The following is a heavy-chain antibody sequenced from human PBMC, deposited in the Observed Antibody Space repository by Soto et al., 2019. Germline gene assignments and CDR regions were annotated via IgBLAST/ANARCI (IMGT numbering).Heavy chain of an antibody. D-gene: IGHD3-16*02. Sequence: EVQLVESGGGLVQPGGSLRLSCAASGFTFSTYWMTWVRQAPGKGLEWVANIKQDGSEYYYVGSVKGRFTISRDNAKNSLYLQMNRLRAEDAAVYYYARGAFTTCGSYPLDYWGQGTLVTVSS. J-gene: IGHJ4*02. V-gene: IGHV3-7*04. CDR2: IKQDGSEY. CDR1: GFTFSTYW. CDR3: ARGAFTTCGSYPLDY.